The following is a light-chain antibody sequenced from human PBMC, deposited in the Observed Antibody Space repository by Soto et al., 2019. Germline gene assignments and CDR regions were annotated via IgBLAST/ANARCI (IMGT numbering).Light chain of an antibody. Sequence: EIVLTQSPATLSLSPGERATLSCRASESVSSYLVWYQQKPGQAPRLLIYDASNRATGIPARFSGSGSGTHFTLTVRSLEPEDFAVYYCQQRSNWPFTFGPVTKVEIK. CDR3: QQRSNWPFT. CDR2: DAS. V-gene: IGKV3-11*01. J-gene: IGKJ3*01. CDR1: ESVSSY.